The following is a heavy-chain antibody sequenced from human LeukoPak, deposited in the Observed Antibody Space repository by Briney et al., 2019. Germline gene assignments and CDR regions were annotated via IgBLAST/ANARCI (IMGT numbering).Heavy chain of an antibody. J-gene: IGHJ6*03. CDR3: ASGRGYGDFYYYYYMDV. CDR1: GYTFTGYY. CDR2: INPNRGGT. V-gene: IGHV1-2*02. Sequence: ASVKVSCKASGYTFTGYYMHWVRQAPGQGLEWMGWINPNRGGTNYAQKFQGRVTMTRDTSISTAYMELSRLRSDDTAVYYCASGRGYGDFYYYYYMDVWGKGTTVTISS. D-gene: IGHD4-17*01.